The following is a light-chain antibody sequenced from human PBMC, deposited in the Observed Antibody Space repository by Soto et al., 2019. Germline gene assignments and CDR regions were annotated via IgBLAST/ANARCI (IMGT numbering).Light chain of an antibody. V-gene: IGKV3-20*01. CDR2: GAS. CDR1: QRVSRSY. CDR3: QQYGSSYT. J-gene: IGKJ2*01. Sequence: EIVLTQSPGTLSLSPGERATLSCRASQRVSRSYLAWYQQKPGQDPRLLLYGASSRATGIPDRFSGSGSGTDFTLTISRLEPEDFAVYYCQQYGSSYTFGQGTKLEIK.